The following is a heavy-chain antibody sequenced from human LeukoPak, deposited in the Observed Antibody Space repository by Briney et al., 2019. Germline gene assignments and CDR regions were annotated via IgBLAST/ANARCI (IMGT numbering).Heavy chain of an antibody. CDR2: IIPIFGTA. D-gene: IGHD3-10*01. Sequence: GSSVKVSCEASGGTFSSYAISWVRQAPGQGLEWMGGIIPIFGTANYAQKFQGRVTITTDESTSTAYMELSSLRSEDTAVYYCARDTHYYGSGSYCDYWGQGTLVTVSS. CDR1: GGTFSSYA. V-gene: IGHV1-69*05. J-gene: IGHJ4*02. CDR3: ARDTHYYGSGSYCDY.